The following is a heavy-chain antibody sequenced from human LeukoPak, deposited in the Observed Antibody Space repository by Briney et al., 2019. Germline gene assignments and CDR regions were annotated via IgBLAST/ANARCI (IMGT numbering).Heavy chain of an antibody. V-gene: IGHV4-59*08. CDR1: GGSISSYY. D-gene: IGHD4/OR15-4a*01. CDR2: IYYGGGT. Sequence: SETLSLTCTVSGGSISSYYWSWIRQPPGKGLEWIGSIYYGGGTHYNPSLKSRATIFLDTSMNQFSLRLTSVTAADTALYFCARESFEEPGTMDHWGQGTLVSVSS. J-gene: IGHJ4*02. CDR3: ARESFEEPGTMDH.